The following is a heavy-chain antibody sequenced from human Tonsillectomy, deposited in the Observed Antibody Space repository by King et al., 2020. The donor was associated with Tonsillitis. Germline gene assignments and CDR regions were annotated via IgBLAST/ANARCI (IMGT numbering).Heavy chain of an antibody. Sequence: VQLVESGGGVVQPGGSLRLSCAASGFTFSSYGMHWVRQAPGKGLEWVAFIRYDGSNKYYADSVKGRFSISRDNSKNTLYLQMNSLRAEDTALYYCASRRTSGYYSPLVTPPDCCGEGSPPSVSS. V-gene: IGHV3-30*02. CDR1: GFTFSSYG. CDR2: IRYDGSNK. D-gene: IGHD3-22*01. J-gene: IGHJ4*02. CDR3: ASRRTSGYYSPLVTPPDC.